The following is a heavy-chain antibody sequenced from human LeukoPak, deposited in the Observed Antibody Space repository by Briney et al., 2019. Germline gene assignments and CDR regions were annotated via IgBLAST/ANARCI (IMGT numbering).Heavy chain of an antibody. V-gene: IGHV4-30-4*08. J-gene: IGHJ4*02. D-gene: IGHD6-19*01. CDR2: IYYSGST. CDR1: GGSISSGDYY. CDR3: ARYSSGWYDAGFDY. Sequence: SQTLSLTCTVSGGSISSGDYYWSWIRQPPGKGLEWIGYIYYSGSTYYNPSLKSRVTISVDTSKNQFSLKLSSVTAADTAVYYCARYSSGWYDAGFDYWGQGTQVTVSS.